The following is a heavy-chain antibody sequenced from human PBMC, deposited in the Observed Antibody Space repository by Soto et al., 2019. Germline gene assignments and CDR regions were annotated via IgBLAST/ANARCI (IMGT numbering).Heavy chain of an antibody. J-gene: IGHJ3*02. CDR1: GGSISSYY. CDR2: IYYSGST. CDR3: ARALILTGYYIHDAFDI. D-gene: IGHD3-9*01. Sequence: QVQLQESGRGLVKPSETLSLTCTVSGGSISSYYWSWIRQPPGKGLEWIGYIYYSGSTNYNPSLKSRVTISVDTSKNQFSLKLSSVTAADTAVYYCARALILTGYYIHDAFDIWGQGTMVTVSS. V-gene: IGHV4-59*01.